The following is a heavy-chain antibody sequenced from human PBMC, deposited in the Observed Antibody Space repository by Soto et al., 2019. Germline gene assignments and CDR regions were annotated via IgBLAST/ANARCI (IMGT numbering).Heavy chain of an antibody. J-gene: IGHJ4*02. CDR3: ARDYDSSGYPRYYFDY. CDR1: GFTFSSYG. Sequence: GGSLRLSCAASGFTFSSYGMHWVRQAPGKGLEWVAVISYDGSNKYYADSVRGRFTISRDNSKNTLYLQMNSLRAEDTAVYYCARDYDSSGYPRYYFDYWGQGTLVTVFS. CDR2: ISYDGSNK. D-gene: IGHD3-22*01. V-gene: IGHV3-30*03.